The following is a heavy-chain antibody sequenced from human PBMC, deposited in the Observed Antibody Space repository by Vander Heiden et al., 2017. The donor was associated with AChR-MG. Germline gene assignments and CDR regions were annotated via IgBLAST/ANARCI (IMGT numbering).Heavy chain of an antibody. CDR1: GFSFSSYG. V-gene: IGHV3-23*01. CDR3: AKQVLSVWYSGSAHFDY. CDR2: ISGSGGST. J-gene: IGHJ4*02. D-gene: IGHD1-26*01. Sequence: EVQLLESGGGLVQPGGSLRLSCAASGFSFSSYGMSWVRQAPGKGLEWVSAISGSGGSTYYADSVKGRFTISRDNSKNTLYLQMNSLRAEDTAVYYCAKQVLSVWYSGSAHFDYWGQGTLVTVSS.